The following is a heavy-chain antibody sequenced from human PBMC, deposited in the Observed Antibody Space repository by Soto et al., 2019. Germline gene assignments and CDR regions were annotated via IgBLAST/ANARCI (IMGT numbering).Heavy chain of an antibody. CDR2: ISGGGDTT. CDR1: GFTFNNYA. J-gene: IGHJ1*01. Sequence: EVQLLESGGGLVQPGGSLRLSCAASGFTFNNYAMTWVRQAPGKGLEWVSAISGGGDTTSYADSVKGRFTVSRDGSKNTLYLQMSSLRAEDTALYYCAKGRGGSGSRTPRVEFWGKGTLVTVSS. CDR3: AKGRGGSGSRTPRVEF. V-gene: IGHV3-23*01. D-gene: IGHD3-10*01.